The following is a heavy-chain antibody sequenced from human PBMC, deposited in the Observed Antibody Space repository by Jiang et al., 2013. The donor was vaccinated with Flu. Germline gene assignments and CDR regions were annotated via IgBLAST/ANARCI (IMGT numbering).Heavy chain of an antibody. CDR3: ARDPWRITAAGIQSDY. CDR2: IGSSSGYI. J-gene: IGHJ4*02. CDR1: GFTFSNYS. V-gene: IGHV3-21*06. D-gene: IGHD6-13*01. Sequence: VQLLESGGGLVKPGGSLRLSCAASGFTFSNYSMNWVRQAPGKGLEWVSSIGSSSGYIYYADSVKGRFTISRDNAKNSLFLQMNSLRAEDTAVYYCARDPWRITAAGIQSDYWGQGTLVTVSS.